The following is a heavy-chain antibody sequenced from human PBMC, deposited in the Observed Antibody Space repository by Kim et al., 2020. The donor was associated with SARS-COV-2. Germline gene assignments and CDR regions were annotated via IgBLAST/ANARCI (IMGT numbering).Heavy chain of an antibody. D-gene: IGHD6-13*01. J-gene: IGHJ5*02. CDR3: ARDSTSSWYENWFDP. Sequence: QKFQSRVTITRDTSASTAYMGLSSLRSEDTAVYYCARDSTSSWYENWFDPWGQGTLVTVSS. V-gene: IGHV1-3*01.